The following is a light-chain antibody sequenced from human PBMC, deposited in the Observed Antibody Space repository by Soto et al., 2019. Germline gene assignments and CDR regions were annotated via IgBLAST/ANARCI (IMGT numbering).Light chain of an antibody. CDR1: SSNIGAGYE. CDR3: QSYDSSLSGVV. CDR2: DSI. J-gene: IGLJ3*02. V-gene: IGLV1-40*01. Sequence: QSVLTQPPSVSGAPGQRITISCTGSSSNIGAGYEVHWYQQLPGTAPKLLIYDSINRPSGVPDRFSGSKSATSASLAITGLQAEDEADYYCQSYDSSLSGVVFGGGTKLTVL.